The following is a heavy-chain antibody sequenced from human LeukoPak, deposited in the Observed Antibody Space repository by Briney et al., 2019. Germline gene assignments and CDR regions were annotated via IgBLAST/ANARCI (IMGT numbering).Heavy chain of an antibody. CDR1: GFTVSSNY. D-gene: IGHD6-13*01. V-gene: IGHV3-53*01. CDR3: AKDALKLVYGYFDP. CDR2: IYSGGST. J-gene: IGHJ5*02. Sequence: GGSLRLSCAASGFTVSSNYMSWVRQAPGKGLEWVSVIYSGGSTYYADSVKGRFTISRDNSKNTLYLQMNNLRSEDTAIYYCAKDALKLVYGYFDPRGQGTQVTVSS.